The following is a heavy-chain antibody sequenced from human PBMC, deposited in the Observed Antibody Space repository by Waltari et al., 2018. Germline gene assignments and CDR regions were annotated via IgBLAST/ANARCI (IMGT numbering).Heavy chain of an antibody. D-gene: IGHD3-22*01. Sequence: QVQLVESGGGVVQPGRSLRLSCAASGFTFSSHGMPRVRQAPGKGLEWVAVISYDGSNKYYADSVKGRFTNSRDNSKNTPYLQMNSLRAEDTAVYYCAKEFYYESSGYPSFDNWGQGTLVTVSS. CDR3: AKEFYYESSGYPSFDN. V-gene: IGHV3-30*18. CDR2: ISYDGSNK. J-gene: IGHJ4*02. CDR1: GFTFSSHG.